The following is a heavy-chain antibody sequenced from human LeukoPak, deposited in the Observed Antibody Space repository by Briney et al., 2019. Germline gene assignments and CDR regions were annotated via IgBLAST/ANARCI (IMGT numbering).Heavy chain of an antibody. Sequence: SETLSLTCTVSGGSISSSIYYWGWIRQPPGKGLEWIGSIYYSGSTYYNPSLKSRVTISVDTSKNQFSLKLSSVTAADTAVYYCARGLPCPLNWGQGTLVTVSS. CDR2: IYYSGST. V-gene: IGHV4-39*01. CDR1: GGSISSSIYY. J-gene: IGHJ4*02. CDR3: ARGLPCPLN.